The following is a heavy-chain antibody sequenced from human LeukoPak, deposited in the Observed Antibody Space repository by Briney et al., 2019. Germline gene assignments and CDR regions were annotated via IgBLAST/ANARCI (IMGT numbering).Heavy chain of an antibody. CDR3: ARETVGATSDYGMDV. D-gene: IGHD1-26*01. Sequence: GGSLRLSCAAPGFTFSSYSMNWVRQAPGKGLEWVSAISGSGGSTYYADSVKGRFTISRDNSKNTLYLQMNSLRAEDTAVYYCARETVGATSDYGMDVWGQGTTVTVSS. J-gene: IGHJ6*02. V-gene: IGHV3-23*01. CDR1: GFTFSSYS. CDR2: ISGSGGST.